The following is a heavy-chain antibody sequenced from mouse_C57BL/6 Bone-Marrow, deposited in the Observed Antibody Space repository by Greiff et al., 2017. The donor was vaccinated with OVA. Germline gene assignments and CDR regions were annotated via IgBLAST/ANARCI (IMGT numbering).Heavy chain of an antibody. CDR3: ARRELSSWYFDV. D-gene: IGHD3-3*01. V-gene: IGHV1-26*01. CDR2: INPNNGGT. J-gene: IGHJ1*03. Sequence: VQLQQSGPELVKPGASVKISCKASGYTFTDYYMNWVKQSHGKSLEWIGDINPNNGGTSYNQKFKGKATLTVDKSSSTAYMELRSLTSEDSAADYCARRELSSWYFDVWGTGTTVTVSS. CDR1: GYTFTDYY.